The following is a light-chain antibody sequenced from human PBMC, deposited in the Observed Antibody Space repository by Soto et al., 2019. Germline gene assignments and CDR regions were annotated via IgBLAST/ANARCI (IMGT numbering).Light chain of an antibody. CDR2: RDR. CDR1: TSNIGSNF. CDR3: ATWDDSLSGVL. V-gene: IGLV1-47*01. Sequence: QSVLTQPPSASEIPGQRVFISCSGSTSNIGSNFVFWYQQLPGAAPKLLIYRDRQRPSGVPDRFSGSKSGTSASLAISGLRSEDEAHYYCATWDDSLSGVLFGGGTKLTVL. J-gene: IGLJ2*01.